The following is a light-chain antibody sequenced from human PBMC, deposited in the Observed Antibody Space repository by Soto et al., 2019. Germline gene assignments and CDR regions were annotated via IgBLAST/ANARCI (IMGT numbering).Light chain of an antibody. CDR1: LSISSSY. CDR2: GAS. V-gene: IGKV3-20*01. Sequence: ESVLTQSPGTLSLSPGERAIISCRASLSISSSYLAWYQQKPGQAPRLLIFGASSRATGVPDRFSGSGSGTDFTLTISRLEPEDFAVYYCQQHGISHITFGQGTRLEIK. J-gene: IGKJ5*01. CDR3: QQHGISHIT.